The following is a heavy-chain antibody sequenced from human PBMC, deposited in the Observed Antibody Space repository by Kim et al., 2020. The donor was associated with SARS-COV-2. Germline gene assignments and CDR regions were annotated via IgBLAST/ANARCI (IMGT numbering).Heavy chain of an antibody. J-gene: IGHJ5*02. D-gene: IGHD3-10*01. CDR3: ARRITMVRGGGNWFDP. CDR2: IYYSGST. CDR1: GGSISSGGYY. V-gene: IGHV4-31*03. Sequence: SETLSLTCTVSGGSISSGGYYWSWIRQHPGKGLEWIGYIYYSGSTYYNPSLKSRVTISVDTSKNQFSLKLSSVTAADTAVYYCARRITMVRGGGNWFDPWGQGTLVTVSS.